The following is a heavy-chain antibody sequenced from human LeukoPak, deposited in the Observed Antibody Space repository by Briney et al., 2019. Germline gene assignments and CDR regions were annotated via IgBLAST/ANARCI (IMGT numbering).Heavy chain of an antibody. Sequence: PGGSLRLSCAASGFTFSSYAMSWVRQAPGKGLEWVSAISGSGGSTYYADSVKGRFTISRDNSKNTLYLQMNSLRAEDTAVYYCAKIEGIAVAAPEDAPFDYWGQGTLVTVSS. D-gene: IGHD6-19*01. CDR2: ISGSGGST. CDR1: GFTFSSYA. J-gene: IGHJ4*02. CDR3: AKIEGIAVAAPEDAPFDY. V-gene: IGHV3-23*01.